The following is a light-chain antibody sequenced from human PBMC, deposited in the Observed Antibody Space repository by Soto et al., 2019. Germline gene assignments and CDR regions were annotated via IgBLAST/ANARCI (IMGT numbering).Light chain of an antibody. CDR2: AAS. J-gene: IGKJ1*01. V-gene: IGKV1-17*01. CDR1: QGIRDA. CDR3: LQHNSFPQT. Sequence: DIQMTQSPSSLSASVGDRVTITCRASQGIRDALGWYQQKPGKAPKRLIYAASSLQSGVPSRFSGSGSGTDFTLTISSLQPEDFATYYCLQHNSFPQTFRQGTKVEIK.